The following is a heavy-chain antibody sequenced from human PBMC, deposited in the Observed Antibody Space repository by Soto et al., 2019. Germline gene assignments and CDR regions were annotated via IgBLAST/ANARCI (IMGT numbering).Heavy chain of an antibody. Sequence: GGSLRLSCAASGFTFSSYGMHWVRQAPGKGLEWVAVISYDGSNKYYADSVKGRFTISRDNSKNTLYLQMNSLRAEDTAVYYCAKDGHYDFWSSYFDYWGQGTMVTVSS. CDR2: ISYDGSNK. CDR1: GFTFSSYG. J-gene: IGHJ4*02. D-gene: IGHD3-3*01. CDR3: AKDGHYDFWSSYFDY. V-gene: IGHV3-30*18.